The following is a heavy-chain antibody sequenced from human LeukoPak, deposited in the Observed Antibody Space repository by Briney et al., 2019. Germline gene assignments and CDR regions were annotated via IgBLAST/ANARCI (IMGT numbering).Heavy chain of an antibody. CDR1: GGSFSGHY. CDR2: INHSRST. Sequence: SETLSLTCAVYGGSFSGHYWTWIRQPPGKGLEWIGEINHSRSTTYNSSLKSRLTVSIDTSKNQFSLKLSSVTAADTAVYYCARNLGYYVSSGYYYYLGFDIWGQGTMVTVSS. D-gene: IGHD3-22*01. J-gene: IGHJ3*02. CDR3: ARNLGYYVSSGYYYYLGFDI. V-gene: IGHV4-34*01.